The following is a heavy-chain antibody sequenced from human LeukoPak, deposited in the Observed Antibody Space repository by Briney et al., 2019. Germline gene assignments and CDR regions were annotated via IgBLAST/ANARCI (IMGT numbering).Heavy chain of an antibody. CDR2: TYYRSKWYN. Sequence: SQTLSLTCAISGDSVSSNSAAWNWIRQSPSRGLEWLGRTYYRSKWYNDYAVSVKSRITINPDTSKNQFSLQLNSVTPEDTAVYYCAREGIAARVVIAIQGYWYFDLWGRGTLVTVSS. J-gene: IGHJ2*01. D-gene: IGHD2-21*01. V-gene: IGHV6-1*01. CDR1: GDSVSSNSAA. CDR3: AREGIAARVVIAIQGYWYFDL.